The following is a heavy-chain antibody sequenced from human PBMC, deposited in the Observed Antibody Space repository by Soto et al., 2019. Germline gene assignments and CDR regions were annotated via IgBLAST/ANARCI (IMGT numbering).Heavy chain of an antibody. D-gene: IGHD3-10*01. J-gene: IGHJ4*02. Sequence: EVQLLESGGGLVQPGGSLRLSCAASGFTFSSYAMSWVRQAPGKGLEWVSAISGSGGSTYYADSVKGRFTISRNNSKNVLYRQMNSLRGENTAVYYCGRMVRGVIIMGLDYWSQGTLVTVSS. CDR1: GFTFSSYA. CDR2: ISGSGGST. CDR3: GRMVRGVIIMGLDY. V-gene: IGHV3-23*01.